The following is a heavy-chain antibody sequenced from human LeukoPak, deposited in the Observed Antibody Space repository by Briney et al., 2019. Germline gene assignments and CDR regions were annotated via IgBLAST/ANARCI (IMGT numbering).Heavy chain of an antibody. CDR2: IYYSDTT. J-gene: IGHJ3*02. CDR3: AXXXXVSPVYAFDI. D-gene: IGHD5/OR15-5a*01. CDR1: GGSIRTSSYH. Sequence: SETLSLTCTVSGGSIRTSSYHWGWIRQPPGKGLEAIGTIYYSDTTYYSPSLSSRVTISRDTSRNQFSLQLASVTAADTAMYYXAXXXXVSPVYAFDIWGQGTMVTVSP. V-gene: IGHV4-39*01.